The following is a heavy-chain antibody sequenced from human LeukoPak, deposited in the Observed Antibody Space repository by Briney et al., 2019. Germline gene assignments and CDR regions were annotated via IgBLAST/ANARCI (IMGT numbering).Heavy chain of an antibody. J-gene: IGHJ4*02. Sequence: GASVKVSCKASGGTFSSYAISWVRQAPGQGLEWMGGIIPIFGTANYAQKFQGRVTITADESTSTAYMKLSSLRSEDTAVYYCARGYYYGSGSYVLDYWGQGTLVTVSS. CDR1: GGTFSSYA. CDR3: ARGYYYGSGSYVLDY. D-gene: IGHD3-10*01. V-gene: IGHV1-69*13. CDR2: IIPIFGTA.